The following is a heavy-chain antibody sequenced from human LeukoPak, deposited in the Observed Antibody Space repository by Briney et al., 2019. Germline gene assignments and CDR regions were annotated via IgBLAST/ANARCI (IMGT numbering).Heavy chain of an antibody. D-gene: IGHD6-19*01. J-gene: IGHJ4*02. CDR2: IYTSGST. Sequence: SETLSPTCTVPGGSISSYYWSWIRQPAGKGLEWIGRIYTSGSTNYNPSLKSRVTMSVDTSKNQFSLKLSSVTAADTAVYYCARSTYSSGWQDFDYWAREPWSPSPQ. V-gene: IGHV4-4*07. CDR3: ARSTYSSGWQDFDY. CDR1: GGSISSYY.